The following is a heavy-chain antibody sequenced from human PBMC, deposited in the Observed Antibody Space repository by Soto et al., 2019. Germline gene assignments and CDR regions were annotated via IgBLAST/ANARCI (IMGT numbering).Heavy chain of an antibody. J-gene: IGHJ5*02. CDR3: ARDLIPNVLLWFGELVT. V-gene: IGHV3-30-3*01. D-gene: IGHD3-10*01. CDR1: GFTFSRYA. Sequence: GGSLRLSCAASGFTFSRYAMHWVRPAPGKGLEWVAVISYDGSNKYYADSVKGRFTISRDNSKNTLYLQMNSLRAEDTAVYYCARDLIPNVLLWFGELVTWGQGTLVTVSS. CDR2: ISYDGSNK.